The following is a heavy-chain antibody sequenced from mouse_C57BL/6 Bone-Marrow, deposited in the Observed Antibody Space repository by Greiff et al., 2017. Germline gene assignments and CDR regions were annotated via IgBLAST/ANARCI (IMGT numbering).Heavy chain of an antibody. D-gene: IGHD4-1*02. V-gene: IGHV7-3*01. CDR1: GFTFTDYY. Sequence: EVKLMESGGGLVQPGGSLSLSCAASGFTFTDYYMSWVRQPPGKALEWLGFIRNKANGYTTEYSASVKDRFTISRDNSQSILYLQMNALRAEDSATYYCARYPPQLGRGYFDVWGTGTTVTVSS. CDR2: IRNKANGYTT. J-gene: IGHJ1*03. CDR3: ARYPPQLGRGYFDV.